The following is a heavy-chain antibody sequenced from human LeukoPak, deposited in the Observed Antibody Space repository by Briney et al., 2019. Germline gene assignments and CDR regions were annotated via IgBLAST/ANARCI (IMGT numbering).Heavy chain of an antibody. CDR3: ARGGRFPCDY. J-gene: IGHJ4*02. D-gene: IGHD2-21*01. V-gene: IGHV4-59*01. Sequence: SETLSLTCTVSGGSISRYYWSWIRQPPGKGLEWIGYIYYSGSTNYNPSLKSRVTISVDTSKNQFSLKLSSVTAADTAVYYCARGGRFPCDYWGQGTLVTVSS. CDR2: IYYSGST. CDR1: GGSISRYY.